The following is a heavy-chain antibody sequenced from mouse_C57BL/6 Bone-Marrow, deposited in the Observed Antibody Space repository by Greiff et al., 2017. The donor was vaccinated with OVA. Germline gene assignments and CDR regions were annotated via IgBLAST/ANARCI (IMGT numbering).Heavy chain of an antibody. V-gene: IGHV1-55*01. J-gene: IGHJ3*01. Sequence: QVQLQQPGAELVKPGASVKMSCKASGYTFTSYWITWVKQRPGKGLEWIGDIYRGSGSTNYNEKFKGKATLTVDTSSSTAYMQLSSLTSEDSAVYDCAGEPFAYWGRGTLVTVSA. CDR3: AGEPFAY. CDR2: IYRGSGST. CDR1: GYTFTSYW.